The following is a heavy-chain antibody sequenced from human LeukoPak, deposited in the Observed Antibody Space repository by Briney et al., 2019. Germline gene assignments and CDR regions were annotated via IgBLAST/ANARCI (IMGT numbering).Heavy chain of an antibody. V-gene: IGHV3-21*06. D-gene: IGHD3-9*01. CDR2: ISDRSTYI. J-gene: IGHJ2*01. CDR3: AKEGLTGYYLGYFDL. CDR1: GFTFSNYC. Sequence: PGGSLRLSCAASGFTFSNYCMNWVRQVSGKGLEWVSSISDRSTYIYYADSVKGRFTISRDNAKNSLSLQMNSLRAEDTAVYYCAKEGLTGYYLGYFDLWGRGTLVTVSS.